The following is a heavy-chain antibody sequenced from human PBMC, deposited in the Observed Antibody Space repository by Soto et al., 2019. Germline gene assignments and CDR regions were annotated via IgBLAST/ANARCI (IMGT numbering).Heavy chain of an antibody. CDR3: ARDGEELVRGYYYDSSLDY. J-gene: IGHJ4*02. CDR2: INAGNGNT. V-gene: IGHV1-3*01. CDR1: GYTFTTYG. Sequence: VKVSCKASGYTFTTYGVSWVRQAPGQRLEWMGWINAGNGNTKYSQKFQGRVTITRDTSASTAYMELSSLRSEDTAVYYCARDGEELVRGYYYDSSLDYWGQGTLVTVSS. D-gene: IGHD3-22*01.